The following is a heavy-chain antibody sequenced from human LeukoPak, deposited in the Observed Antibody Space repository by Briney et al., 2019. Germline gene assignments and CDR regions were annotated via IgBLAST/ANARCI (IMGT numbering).Heavy chain of an antibody. J-gene: IGHJ5*02. CDR2: IIPIFGTA. V-gene: IGHV1-69*13. D-gene: IGHD6-13*01. CDR3: ARMPPAYSSSWYNWFDP. Sequence: SVTVSCKASGGTFSSYAISWVRQAPGQGLEWMGGIIPIFGTANYAQKFQGRVTITADESTSTAYMELSSLRSEDTAVYYCARMPPAYSSSWYNWFDPWGQGTLVTVSS. CDR1: GGTFSSYA.